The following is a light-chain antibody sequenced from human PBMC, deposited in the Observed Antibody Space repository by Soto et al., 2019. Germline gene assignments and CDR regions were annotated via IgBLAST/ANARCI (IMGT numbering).Light chain of an antibody. CDR2: EVS. CDR1: SSDVGGYKY. J-gene: IGLJ1*01. CDR3: SSYTSSSTLGV. Sequence: QSALTQPASVSGSPGQSITISCTGTSSDVGGYKYVSWYQQHPGKAPKLMIYEVSNRPSGVSNRFSGSKSGDTASLTISGLQADDEADYYCSSYTSSSTLGVFGAGTKLTVL. V-gene: IGLV2-14*01.